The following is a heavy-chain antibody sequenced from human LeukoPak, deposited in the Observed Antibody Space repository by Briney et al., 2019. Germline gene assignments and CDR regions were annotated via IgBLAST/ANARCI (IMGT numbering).Heavy chain of an antibody. V-gene: IGHV1-69*06. J-gene: IGHJ3*02. CDR1: GGTFSSYA. CDR2: IIPIFGTA. Sequence: ASVKVSCKASGGTFSSYAISWVRQAPGQGLEWMGGIIPIFGTANYAQKFQGRVTITADKSTSTAYMELSSLRSEDTAVYYCARDSVLYQPKVDWDIWGQGTMVTVSS. D-gene: IGHD2-2*01. CDR3: ARDSVLYQPKVDWDI.